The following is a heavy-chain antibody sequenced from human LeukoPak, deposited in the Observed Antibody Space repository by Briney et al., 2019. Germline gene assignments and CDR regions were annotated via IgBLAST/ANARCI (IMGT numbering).Heavy chain of an antibody. D-gene: IGHD5-18*01. CDR1: GFSLSSYS. CDR2: ISGSGGST. V-gene: IGHV3-23*01. Sequence: AGSLRLSCAASGFSLSSYSISWVRQAPGKGLEWVSAISGSGGSTYYADSVKGRFTISRDNSKNTPYLQMNSLRAEDTAVYYCAKDRPEVDTAMVSSGYWGQGTLVTVSS. J-gene: IGHJ4*02. CDR3: AKDRPEVDTAMVSSGY.